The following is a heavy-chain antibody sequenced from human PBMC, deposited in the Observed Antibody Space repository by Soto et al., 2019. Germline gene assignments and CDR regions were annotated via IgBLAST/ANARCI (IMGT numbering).Heavy chain of an antibody. V-gene: IGHV3-21*06. CDR2: ISRTTNCI. CDR1: RSTPNRYS. J-gene: IGHJ4*02. Sequence: PERRIRLPCAACRSTPNRYSMSWDRQAPGKRLKLLPSISRTTNCISYGDSMKGRFTISRDNAKNSLYLEMNSLRAENTVVYFCARESEDLTSNFDYWGQGTLVTVSS. CDR3: ARESEDLTSNFDY.